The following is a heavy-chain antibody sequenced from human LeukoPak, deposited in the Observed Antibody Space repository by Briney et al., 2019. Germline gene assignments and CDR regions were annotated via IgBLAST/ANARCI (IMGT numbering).Heavy chain of an antibody. CDR2: ITSSSSTI. J-gene: IGHJ4*02. CDR3: ASDTADDY. V-gene: IGHV3-48*01. Sequence: PGGSLRLSCAASGFTFSSYGMNWVCQAPGKGLEWVSYITSSSSTIYYADSVKGRFTISRDNAKNSLYLQMNSLRAEDTAVYYCASDTADDYWGQGTLVTVSS. D-gene: IGHD5-18*01. CDR1: GFTFSSYG.